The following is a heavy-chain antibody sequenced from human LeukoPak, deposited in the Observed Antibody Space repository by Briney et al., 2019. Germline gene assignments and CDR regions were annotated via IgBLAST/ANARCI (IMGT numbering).Heavy chain of an antibody. V-gene: IGHV3-21*01. D-gene: IGHD3-10*01. CDR3: ARDRRSDGSGSYYQDPPVY. J-gene: IGHJ4*02. CDR1: GFTFSRYS. Sequence: PGGSLRLSCAASGFTFSRYSMNWVRQAPGKGLEWVSSISISSNYIYYLDSLKGRFTISRDNAKNSLYLQMNSLRAEDTAVYYCARDRRSDGSGSYYQDPPVYWGQGTLVTVSS. CDR2: ISISSNYI.